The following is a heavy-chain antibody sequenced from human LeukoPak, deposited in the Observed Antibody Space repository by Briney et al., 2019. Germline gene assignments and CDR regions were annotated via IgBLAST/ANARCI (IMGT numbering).Heavy chain of an antibody. Sequence: SETLSLTCAVYGGSFSGYYWSWIRQPPGKGLEWIGEINHSGSTNYNPSLESRVTISVDTSKNQFSLKLSSVTAADTAVYYCARGRGSPPRYYYYYMDVWGKGTTVTVSS. CDR2: INHSGST. J-gene: IGHJ6*03. D-gene: IGHD1-26*01. V-gene: IGHV4-34*01. CDR3: ARGRGSPPRYYYYYMDV. CDR1: GGSFSGYY.